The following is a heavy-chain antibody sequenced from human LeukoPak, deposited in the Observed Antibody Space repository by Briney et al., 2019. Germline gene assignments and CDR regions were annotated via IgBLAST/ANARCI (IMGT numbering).Heavy chain of an antibody. V-gene: IGHV1-2*02. CDR2: INPNSGGT. CDR1: GYTFTDYY. J-gene: IGHJ4*02. Sequence: ASVKVSCKASGYTFTDYYIHWVRRAPGQGLEGLGWINPNSGGTNYAQKFQGRVTMTRDTSISTAYMELSRLRSDDTAVYYCASGPGDSSGFDYWGQGTLVTVSS. CDR3: ASGPGDSSGFDY. D-gene: IGHD3-22*01.